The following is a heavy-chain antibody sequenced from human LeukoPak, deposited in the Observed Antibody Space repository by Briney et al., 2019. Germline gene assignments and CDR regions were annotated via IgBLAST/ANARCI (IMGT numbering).Heavy chain of an antibody. V-gene: IGHV3-74*01. CDR3: ARYSSSSGGASYYLDY. CDR1: GFTFSTSW. J-gene: IGHJ4*01. Sequence: GGSLRLSCATSGFTFSTSWMHWVRQAPGKGLVWVSRINTDGNTRDYADSVKGRFTISRDNAKNMLYLQINSLRSEDTAVYFCARYSSSSGGASYYLDYWGHGTLLTVSS. CDR2: INTDGNTR. D-gene: IGHD6-6*01.